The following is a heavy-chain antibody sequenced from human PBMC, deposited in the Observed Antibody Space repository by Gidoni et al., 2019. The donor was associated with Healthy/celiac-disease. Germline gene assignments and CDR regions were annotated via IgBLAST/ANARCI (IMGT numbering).Heavy chain of an antibody. CDR1: GGTFSSYT. J-gene: IGHJ4*02. CDR3: ASPAAYGDEVYYFDY. D-gene: IGHD4-17*01. CDR2: IIPILGIA. Sequence: QVQLVQSGAEVKKPGSSVKVSCKASGGTFSSYTISWVRQAPGQGLEWMGRIIPILGIANYAQKFKGRVTITADKSTSTAYMELSRLRSEDTAVYYCASPAAYGDEVYYFDYWGQGTLVTVSS. V-gene: IGHV1-69*02.